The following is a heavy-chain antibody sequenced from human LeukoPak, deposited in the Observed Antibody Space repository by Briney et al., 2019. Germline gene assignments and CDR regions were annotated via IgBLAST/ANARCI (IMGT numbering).Heavy chain of an antibody. CDR1: GFTFSNYW. D-gene: IGHD3-10*01. V-gene: IGHV3-74*03. CDR2: INRDGSTT. J-gene: IGHJ4*02. Sequence: GGSLRLSCAASGFTFSNYWVHWGRQAPGEGVVWVSSINRDGSTTKYADSVKGRFTVSRDNAKNTLNLQMNSLRAEDTAVYYCARDKKSGESSEIDYWGQGTLVTVSS. CDR3: ARDKKSGESSEIDY.